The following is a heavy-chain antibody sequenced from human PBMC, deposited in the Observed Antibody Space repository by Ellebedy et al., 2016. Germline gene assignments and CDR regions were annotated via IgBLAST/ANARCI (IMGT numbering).Heavy chain of an antibody. CDR3: RQGHYADY. Sequence: GGSLRLXXATSGFTFRNFFMSWVRQTPGKGLEWVATISGDGGSTNFADSVKGRFTISRDNSKNTVYLQMNNLRGEDTAVYYCRQGHYADYWGQGTLVTVSS. V-gene: IGHV3-23*01. CDR2: ISGDGGST. CDR1: GFTFRNFF. J-gene: IGHJ4*02. D-gene: IGHD2-2*01.